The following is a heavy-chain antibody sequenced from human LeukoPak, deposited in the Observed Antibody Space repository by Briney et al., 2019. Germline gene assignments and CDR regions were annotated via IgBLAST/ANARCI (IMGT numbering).Heavy chain of an antibody. V-gene: IGHV1-2*02. D-gene: IGHD3-22*01. CDR1: GYTFTDYY. Sequence: ASVKVSCKASGYTFTDYYMHWVRQAPGQGLEWMGWINPNSGGTNYAQNFQGRVTMTRDTSISTAYMELSRLRSDDTAVYYCAREGHSSGYSNPLFDYWGQGTLVTVSS. J-gene: IGHJ4*02. CDR2: INPNSGGT. CDR3: AREGHSSGYSNPLFDY.